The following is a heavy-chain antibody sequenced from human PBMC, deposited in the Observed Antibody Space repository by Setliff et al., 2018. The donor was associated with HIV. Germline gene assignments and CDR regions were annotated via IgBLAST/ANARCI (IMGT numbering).Heavy chain of an antibody. CDR3: ARKVVVIDQYAFDI. V-gene: IGHV4-31*03. CDR2: IYYSGST. J-gene: IGHJ3*02. CDR1: GGSISSGGYY. D-gene: IGHD3-22*01. Sequence: SETLSLTCTVSGGSISSGGYYWSWIRQHPGKGLEWIGYIYYSGSTYYNPSLKSRVTISVDTSKNQFSLKLSSVTAADTAVYYCARKVVVIDQYAFDIWGQGTMVTVSS.